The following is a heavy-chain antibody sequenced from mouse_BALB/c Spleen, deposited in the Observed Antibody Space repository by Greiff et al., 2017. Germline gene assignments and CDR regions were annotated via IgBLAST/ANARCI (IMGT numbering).Heavy chain of an antibody. D-gene: IGHD2-14*01. J-gene: IGHJ4*01. V-gene: IGHV3-2*02. CDR2: ISYSGST. CDR3: ATSYYRFFYAMDY. CDR1: GYSITSDYA. Sequence: EVKLVESGPGLVKPSQSLSLTCTVTGYSITSDYAWNWIRQFPGNKLEWMSYISYSGSTSYNPSLKSRISITRDTSKNQFFLQLNSVTTEDTATYYCATSYYRFFYAMDYWGQGTSVTVSS.